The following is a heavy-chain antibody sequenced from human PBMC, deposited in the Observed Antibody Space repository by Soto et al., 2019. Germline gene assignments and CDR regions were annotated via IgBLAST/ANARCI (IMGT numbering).Heavy chain of an antibody. Sequence: GGSLRLSCAASGFTFSSYWMSWVRQAPGKGLEWVAVISYDGSNKYYADSVKGRFTISRDNSKNTLYLQMNSLRAEDTAVYYCARDFEYWGQGTLVTVSS. V-gene: IGHV3-30-3*01. J-gene: IGHJ4*02. CDR1: GFTFSSYW. CDR3: ARDFEY. CDR2: ISYDGSNK.